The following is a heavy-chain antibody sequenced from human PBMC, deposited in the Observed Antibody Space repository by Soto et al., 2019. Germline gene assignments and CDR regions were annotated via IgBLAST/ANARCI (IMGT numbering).Heavy chain of an antibody. CDR1: VLTLSGKKY. Sequence: GSLRLSGAASVLTLSGKKYLACVRQAPGKGLEWVSALYDIDGTYYADSVKGRFTTSGDSSMTIVYLQMNSLRPEDTAVYYCATWHLREHAYDIWGQGTAVTVSS. J-gene: IGHJ3*02. D-gene: IGHD4-17*01. V-gene: IGHV3-53*01. CDR2: LYDIDGT. CDR3: ATWHLREHAYDI.